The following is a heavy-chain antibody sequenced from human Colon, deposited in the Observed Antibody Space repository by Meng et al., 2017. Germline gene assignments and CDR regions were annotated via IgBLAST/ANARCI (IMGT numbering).Heavy chain of an antibody. D-gene: IGHD2-21*01. Sequence: QVQGVQSGSEVKKPGASGKIPFKASGYKFDNYGVNWVRQGPGQGLEWVGWVNTYNRDTKIAQKLQDRVTLTTDTAASTAYMELRSLRSDDTAVYYCARIYIIMVEGVPRFLFDFWGQGTLVTVSS. CDR3: ARIYIIMVEGVPRFLFDF. V-gene: IGHV1-18*01. CDR2: VNTYNRDT. J-gene: IGHJ4*02. CDR1: GYKFDNYG.